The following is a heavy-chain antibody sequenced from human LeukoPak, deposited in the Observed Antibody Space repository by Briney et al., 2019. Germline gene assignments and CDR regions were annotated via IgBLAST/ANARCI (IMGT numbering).Heavy chain of an antibody. Sequence: SETLSLTCAVCGGSFSGYYWSWIRQPPGKGLEWIGEINHSGSTNYNPSLKSRVTISVDTSKNQFSLKLSSVTAADTAVYYCARSFHRAGKRARDYWGQGTLVTVSS. D-gene: IGHD3-10*01. CDR2: INHSGST. CDR3: ARSFHRAGKRARDY. J-gene: IGHJ4*02. V-gene: IGHV4-34*01. CDR1: GGSFSGYY.